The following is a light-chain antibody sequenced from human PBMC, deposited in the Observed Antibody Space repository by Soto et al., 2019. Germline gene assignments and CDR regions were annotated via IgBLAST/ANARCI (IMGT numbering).Light chain of an antibody. CDR1: QTVRSNS. J-gene: IGKJ1*01. V-gene: IGKV3-20*01. CDR2: DTS. CDR3: QQYDTSPPWA. Sequence: EIVLTQSPGTLSLSPGERATLSCRASQTVRSNSLAWYQQRRGLAPRLLIYDTSSSATRIPDRFSGSGSGNDLALTISSPEPEDFAVYYCQQYDTSPPWAFGRGTKVEIK.